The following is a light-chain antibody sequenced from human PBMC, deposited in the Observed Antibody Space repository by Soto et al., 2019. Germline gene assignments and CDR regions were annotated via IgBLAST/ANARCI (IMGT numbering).Light chain of an antibody. J-gene: IGLJ3*02. CDR3: SSYVGNNNLV. Sequence: QSVLTQEASVSGTVGQKVTLSCTGNSNNVGSYAVGWYQQHPGKAPKVIIYEVYKRPSGVPDRFSGSKSGKTASLTVSGLQADDEADYYCSSYVGNNNLVFGGGTKLTVL. CDR1: SNNVGSYA. V-gene: IGLV2-8*01. CDR2: EVY.